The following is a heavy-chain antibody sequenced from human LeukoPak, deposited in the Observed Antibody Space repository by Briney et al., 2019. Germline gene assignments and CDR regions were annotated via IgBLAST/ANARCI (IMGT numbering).Heavy chain of an antibody. Sequence: SETLSPTCTVSGDSISSSSYFWGCIRQPPGKGLEWIGNIYYSGSTYYNPSLKSRVTISVDTSKNQFSLKLSSVTAADTAVYYCARQKTRAFDIWGQGTMVTVSS. CDR1: GDSISSSSYF. CDR3: ARQKTRAFDI. CDR2: IYYSGST. D-gene: IGHD1-1*01. V-gene: IGHV4-39*01. J-gene: IGHJ3*02.